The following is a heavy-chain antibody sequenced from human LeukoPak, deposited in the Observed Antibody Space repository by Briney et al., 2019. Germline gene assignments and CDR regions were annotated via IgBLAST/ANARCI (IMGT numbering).Heavy chain of an antibody. Sequence: SETLSLTCTVSGGSISSYYWSWIRQPPGKGLEWIGYIYYSGSTNYNPSLKSRVTISVDTSKNQFSLKLSSVTAADTALYYCAKSSGSVRRFYYYYMDVWGKGTTVTVSS. CDR1: GGSISSYY. V-gene: IGHV4-59*01. CDR2: IYYSGST. D-gene: IGHD1-26*01. CDR3: AKSSGSVRRFYYYYMDV. J-gene: IGHJ6*03.